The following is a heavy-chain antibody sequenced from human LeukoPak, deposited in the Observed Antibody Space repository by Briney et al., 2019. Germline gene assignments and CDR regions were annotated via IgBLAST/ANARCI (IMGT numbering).Heavy chain of an antibody. D-gene: IGHD3-16*01. Sequence: SETLSPTCTVSGGSINNTLSYWGSSRPPPGKGLEWIRTVYYDAINYSSPSLKSRLATSVDTSKNHFSLRLSSVTAADTAVSYRARMSRWGPYWGQGMRVSVSS. V-gene: IGHV4-39*07. CDR2: VYYDAIN. J-gene: IGHJ4*02. CDR1: GGSINNTLSY. CDR3: ARMSRWGPY.